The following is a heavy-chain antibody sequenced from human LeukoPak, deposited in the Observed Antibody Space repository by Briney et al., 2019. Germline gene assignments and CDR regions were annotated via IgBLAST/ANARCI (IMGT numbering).Heavy chain of an antibody. CDR1: GFTFSSNW. J-gene: IGHJ4*02. CDR3: ARGRPGNYFDY. D-gene: IGHD1-26*01. Sequence: PGGSLRLSWAASGFTFSSNWMYWVSQAPGKGLVWVPYISSDGSSTNYADSVKGRFTISRDNAKNTLYVQMNSLRADDTAVYYCARGRPGNYFDYWGQGTLVTVSS. CDR2: ISSDGSST. V-gene: IGHV3-74*01.